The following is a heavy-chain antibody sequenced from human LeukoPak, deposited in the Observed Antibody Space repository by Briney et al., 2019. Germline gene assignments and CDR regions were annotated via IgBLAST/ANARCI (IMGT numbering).Heavy chain of an antibody. CDR1: GGTFSSYA. Sequence: SVKVSCKASGGTFSSYAISWVRQAPGQGLEWMGGIIPIFGTANYAQKFQGRVTITADESTSTAYMELSSLRSEDTAVYYCATQGSYYYDSSGYYFQHWGQGTLVTVSS. CDR3: ATQGSYYYDSSGYYFQH. J-gene: IGHJ1*01. D-gene: IGHD3-22*01. CDR2: IIPIFGTA. V-gene: IGHV1-69*13.